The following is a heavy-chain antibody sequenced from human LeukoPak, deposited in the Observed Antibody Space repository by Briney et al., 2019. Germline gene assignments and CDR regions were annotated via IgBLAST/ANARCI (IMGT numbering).Heavy chain of an antibody. D-gene: IGHD5-24*01. CDR1: GYSISSGYY. CDR2: IYHSGST. CDR3: ALRDGYNYYFDY. Sequence: PSETLSLTCAVSGYSISSGYYWGWIRQPPGKGLEWIGSIYHSGSTYYNPSLKSRVTISVDTSKNQSSLKLSSVTAADTAVYYCALRDGYNYYFDYWGQGTLVTVSS. V-gene: IGHV4-38-2*01. J-gene: IGHJ4*02.